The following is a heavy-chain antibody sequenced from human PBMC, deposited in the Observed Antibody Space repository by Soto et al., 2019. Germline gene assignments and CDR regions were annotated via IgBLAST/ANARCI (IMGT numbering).Heavy chain of an antibody. V-gene: IGHV3-23*01. CDR1: WFTLPPPA. J-gene: IGHJ4*02. D-gene: IGHD3-9*01. CDR3: AKGDYDILPFVI. CDR2: ISGSGGST. Sequence: GGPRTSRAAPWFTLPPPALSRVPPAPGKGLEWVSVISGSGGSTYYADSVKGRFTISRDNSKNTLYLQMNSLRAEDTAVYYCAKGDYDILPFVIWGQGTLVTVSS.